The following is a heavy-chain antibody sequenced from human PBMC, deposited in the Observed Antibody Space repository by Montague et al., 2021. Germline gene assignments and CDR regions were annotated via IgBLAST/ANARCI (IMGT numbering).Heavy chain of an antibody. V-gene: IGHV3-48*02. CDR1: GFTFRTYG. Sequence: SLRLSCAASGFTFRTYGMNWVRQAPGKGLEWVSYITGSSSSIYYADSVRGRFTISRDNPKNSLYLQMNSLRDEDTAVYYCARDSYSSSWYSAEYFQHWGQGTLVTVSS. D-gene: IGHD6-13*01. CDR2: ITGSSSSI. J-gene: IGHJ1*01. CDR3: ARDSYSSSWYSAEYFQH.